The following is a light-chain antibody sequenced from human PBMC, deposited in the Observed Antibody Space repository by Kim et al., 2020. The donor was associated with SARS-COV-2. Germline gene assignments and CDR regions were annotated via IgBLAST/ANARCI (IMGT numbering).Light chain of an antibody. CDR1: IGAVGTNNL. CDR2: EVS. CDR3: CSYAGSSTRV. V-gene: IGLV2-23*02. Sequence: GQAITVSGPGTIGAVGTNNLVSWYKQHPVNAPILLIYEVSKRPSGVSNRFSGSKSGNTTSLTISGLQAEDEADYYCCSYAGSSTRVFGTGTKVTVL. J-gene: IGLJ1*01.